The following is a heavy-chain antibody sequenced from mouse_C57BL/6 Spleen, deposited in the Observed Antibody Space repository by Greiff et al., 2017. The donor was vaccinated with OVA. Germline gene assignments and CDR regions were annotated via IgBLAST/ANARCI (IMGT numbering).Heavy chain of an antibody. V-gene: IGHV5-6*01. CDR3: AREAKLGDFDY. CDR2: ISSGGSYT. CDR1: GFTFSSYG. D-gene: IGHD4-1*01. J-gene: IGHJ2*01. Sequence: DVQLVESGGDLVKPGGSLKLSCAASGFTFSSYGMSWVRQTPDKRLEWVATISSGGSYTYYPDSVKGRFTISRDNAKNTLYLQMSSLKSEDTAMYYCAREAKLGDFDYWGQGTTLTVSS.